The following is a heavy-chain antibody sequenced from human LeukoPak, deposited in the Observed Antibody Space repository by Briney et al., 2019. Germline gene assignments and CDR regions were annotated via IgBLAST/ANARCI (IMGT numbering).Heavy chain of an antibody. CDR1: GFTFSSYW. J-gene: IGHJ6*02. Sequence: GGSLRLSCAASGFTFSSYWMSWVRQAPGKGLEWVAVISYDGSNKYYADSVKGRFTISRDNAKNSLYLQMNSLRAEDTAVYYCARDPTVTTKSYYYGMDVWGQGTTVTVSS. CDR3: ARDPTVTTKSYYYGMDV. CDR2: ISYDGSNK. D-gene: IGHD4-4*01. V-gene: IGHV3-30-3*01.